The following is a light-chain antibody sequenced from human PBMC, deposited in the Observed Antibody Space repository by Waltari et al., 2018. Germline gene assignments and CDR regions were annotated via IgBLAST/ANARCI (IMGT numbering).Light chain of an antibody. CDR1: RDFATN. J-gene: IGKJ4*01. CDR3: QQGYDFPCT. Sequence: IQMTQSPSSLSASIGDTVTITCRASRDFATNLNWYQQQSGKAPKLLIYRASSLQSGVPSGFGASGSGTDCSVTISSLQPEDFGTYYCQQGYDFPCTLGRGTKVEIK. V-gene: IGKV1-6*02. CDR2: RAS.